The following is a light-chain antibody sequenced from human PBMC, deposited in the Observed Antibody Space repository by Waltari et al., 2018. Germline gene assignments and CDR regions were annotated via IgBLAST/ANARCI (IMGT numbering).Light chain of an antibody. CDR2: TAS. Sequence: IQMTQSPSTLSASVGDRVTITCRASQSLNNWLAWYQQKPGKAPKLLIYTASTLQNGVPSRFSVSASLTEFTLTIDSLQSEDFATYYCQQYNTYPRTFGQGSKVELK. V-gene: IGKV1-5*03. CDR3: QQYNTYPRT. J-gene: IGKJ1*01. CDR1: QSLNNW.